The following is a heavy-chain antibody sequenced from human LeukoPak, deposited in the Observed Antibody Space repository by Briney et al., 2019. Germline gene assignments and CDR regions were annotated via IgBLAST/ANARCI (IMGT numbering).Heavy chain of an antibody. CDR3: ARDVEGGTFDI. CDR1: GFSFDNSW. D-gene: IGHD3-16*01. CDR2: IKSDGSEI. Sequence: PGGSLRLSCEGTGFSFDNSWMNWVRQAPGKGLEWVANIKSDGSEIYYVDSVKGRFTISRDNAKNSLYLQMNSLRVDDTAVYFCARDVEGGTFDIWGQGTTVTVSS. V-gene: IGHV3-7*05. J-gene: IGHJ3*02.